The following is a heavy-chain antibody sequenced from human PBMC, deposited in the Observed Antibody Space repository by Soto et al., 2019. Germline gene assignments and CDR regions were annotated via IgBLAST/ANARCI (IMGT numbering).Heavy chain of an antibody. Sequence: EVLLVESGGGLVQPGGSLKLSCEASGFVFKDSSLHWVRQASGKGLEWVGRIRDRAYNYATAYAASVKGRFTISRDDSNNKAYLQMDSLKTEDTAISYCTRLISAAQDYWGQGTLVTVSS. CDR2: IRDRAYNYAT. J-gene: IGHJ4*02. D-gene: IGHD3-10*01. CDR3: TRLISAAQDY. V-gene: IGHV3-73*01. CDR1: GFVFKDSS.